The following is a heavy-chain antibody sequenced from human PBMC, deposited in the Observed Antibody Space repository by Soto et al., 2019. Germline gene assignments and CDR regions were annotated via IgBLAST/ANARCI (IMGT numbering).Heavy chain of an antibody. Sequence: SEALCLTWTGSEGSLSASSDLGRRVRQPPGKGLEWIGYIDYSRSACFNPSLRTRVTFPVDTSKNQFSLTLYSVTAADTAVYYCARSTGRHLDFCGQG. J-gene: IGHJ4*02. D-gene: IGHD1-1*01. CDR1: EGSLSASSDL. CDR3: ARSTGRHLDF. CDR2: IDYSRSA. V-gene: IGHV4-39*01.